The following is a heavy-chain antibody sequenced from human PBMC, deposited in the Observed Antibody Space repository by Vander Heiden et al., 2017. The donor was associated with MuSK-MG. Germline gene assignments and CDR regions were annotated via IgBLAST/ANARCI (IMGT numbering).Heavy chain of an antibody. CDR3: AGSSGGSVGCMDV. Sequence: EVQLVESGGGLVQPGGSLKLSCAASGFTFSGYDLHWVRQAEGKGLDWCSTIDSAGDTFYPSSVKGRFSISRDNANNSFYLQRNGLSAGDTALYFCAGSSGGSVGCMDVWGQGTTVTVPS. J-gene: IGHJ6*02. D-gene: IGHD2-15*01. CDR1: GFTFSGYD. CDR2: IDSAGDT. V-gene: IGHV3-13*01.